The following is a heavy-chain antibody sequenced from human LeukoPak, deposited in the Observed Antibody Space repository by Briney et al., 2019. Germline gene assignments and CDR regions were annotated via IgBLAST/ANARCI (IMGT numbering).Heavy chain of an antibody. J-gene: IGHJ3*02. V-gene: IGHV4-4*07. CDR2: IYSSASA. CDR1: GDSISYHY. Sequence: TSETLSLTCTVSGDSISYHYWSWIRQPAGKGLEWIGRIYSSASANYNPSLKSRVTMSLDTSKNQFSLNLTSVTAADTAVYYCARVLLTEEDAFDIWGQGTMVTVSS. CDR3: ARVLLTEEDAFDI.